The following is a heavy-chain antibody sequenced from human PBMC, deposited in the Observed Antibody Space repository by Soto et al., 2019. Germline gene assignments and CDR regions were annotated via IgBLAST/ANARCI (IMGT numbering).Heavy chain of an antibody. CDR2: IIPIFGTA. D-gene: IGHD1-7*01. V-gene: IGHV1-69*13. J-gene: IGHJ6*01. Sequence: SVKVSCKASGCTFSSYAISWVRQAPGQGLEWMGGIIPIFGTANYAQKFQGRVTITADESTSTAYMELRSLRSEDTAVYYCASCITGTTCYYYGMDVWGQGTTDNVTS. CDR3: ASCITGTTCYYYGMDV. CDR1: GCTFSSYA.